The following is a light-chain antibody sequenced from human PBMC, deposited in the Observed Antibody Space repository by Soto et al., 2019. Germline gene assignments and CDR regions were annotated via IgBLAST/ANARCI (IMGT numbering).Light chain of an antibody. CDR1: QSVSTN. V-gene: IGKV3-15*01. CDR2: SAS. CDR3: QQYNHWWT. Sequence: EIVMTLSPATLSVCPGERATLSCRASQSVSTNLVWYQQKPGQAPRLLIYSASTRATGVPGRFSGTGSGTEFTLTISSLQSEDSAVYYCQQYNHWWTFGQGTKVDI. J-gene: IGKJ1*01.